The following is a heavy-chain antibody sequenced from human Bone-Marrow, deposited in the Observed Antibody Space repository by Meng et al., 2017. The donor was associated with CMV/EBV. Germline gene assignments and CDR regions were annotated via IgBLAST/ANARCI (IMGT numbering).Heavy chain of an antibody. Sequence: SETLSLTCTVSGGSISNNNYYWGWIRQPPGKGLEWIGSIYYSGSTYYNPSLKSRVTISVDTSKNQLSLNLRSVTAADTAVYYCARDDYYSLQVDYWGQVALVTVSS. CDR2: IYYSGST. CDR3: ARDDYYSLQVDY. D-gene: IGHD4/OR15-4a*01. V-gene: IGHV4-39*07. CDR1: GGSISNNNYY. J-gene: IGHJ4*02.